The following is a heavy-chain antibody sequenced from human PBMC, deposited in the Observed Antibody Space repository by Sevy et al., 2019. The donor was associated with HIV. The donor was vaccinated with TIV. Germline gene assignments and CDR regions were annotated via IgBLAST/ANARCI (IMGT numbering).Heavy chain of an antibody. CDR2: ISSSGSTI. CDR3: ARNGGYCSSTRCHWYFQH. D-gene: IGHD2-2*01. CDR1: GFTFSDNY. J-gene: IGHJ1*01. V-gene: IGHV3-11*01. Sequence: GGSLRLSCAASGFTFSDNYMSWIRQAPGKGLEWISDISSSGSTIYYADSVRGRFTISRDNAMDSLYLQMNSLRAEDTAIYYCARNGGYCSSTRCHWYFQHWAQGTLVTVSS.